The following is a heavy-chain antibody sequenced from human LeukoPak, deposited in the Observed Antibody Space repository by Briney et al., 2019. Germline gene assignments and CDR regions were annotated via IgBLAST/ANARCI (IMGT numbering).Heavy chain of an antibody. J-gene: IGHJ5*02. Sequence: GGSLGLSCAASGFTFSSYSMNWVRQAPGKGLEWVSYISSRSATIYYADSVKGRFTISRDNAKNSLYLQMNSLRAEDTAVYYCARDLGQYYDTSDNWFDPWGQGTLVTVSS. D-gene: IGHD3-22*01. CDR3: ARDLGQYYDTSDNWFDP. V-gene: IGHV3-48*01. CDR1: GFTFSSYS. CDR2: ISSRSATI.